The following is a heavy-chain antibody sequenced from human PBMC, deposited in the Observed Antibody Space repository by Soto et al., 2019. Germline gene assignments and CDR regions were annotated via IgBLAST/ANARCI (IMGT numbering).Heavy chain of an antibody. D-gene: IGHD6-13*01. Sequence: GGSPRLSCTASGFTFGDYAMTWVRQAPGKGLEWVGFIRGKPYGGTTEYAASVKGRFSISRDDSKSIAYLQMNRLKTEDTGVYYCTRQQLFFDYWGQGTQVTVSS. CDR3: TRQQLFFDY. J-gene: IGHJ4*02. V-gene: IGHV3-49*04. CDR2: IRGKPYGGTT. CDR1: GFTFGDYA.